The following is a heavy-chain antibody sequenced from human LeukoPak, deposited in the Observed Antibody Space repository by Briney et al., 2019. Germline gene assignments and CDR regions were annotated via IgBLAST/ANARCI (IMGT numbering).Heavy chain of an antibody. CDR1: GYAFSAYD. CDR2: MNPNNGDT. J-gene: IGHJ4*02. CDR3: TVAIGELFFDN. D-gene: IGHD3-10*01. Sequence: ASVKVSCKTSGYAFSAYDINWMRQTTGQGLEWLGWMNPNNGDTVYAQKFQGRFTIYRKISISTAYMELDSLTSDDTAIYYCTVAIGELFFDNWGQGTLVTVSS. V-gene: IGHV1-8*02.